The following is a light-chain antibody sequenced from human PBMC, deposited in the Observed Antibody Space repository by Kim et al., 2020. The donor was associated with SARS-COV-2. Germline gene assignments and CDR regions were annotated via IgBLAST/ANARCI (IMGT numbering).Light chain of an antibody. Sequence: SLSPGERATLSCRASQSVSSYLAWYQQKPGQAPRLLIYDASNRATGIPARFSGSWSGTDFTITISSLEPEDFAVYYCQQRGNWGTFGGGTKVDIK. CDR3: QQRGNWGT. CDR2: DAS. CDR1: QSVSSY. V-gene: IGKV3-11*01. J-gene: IGKJ4*01.